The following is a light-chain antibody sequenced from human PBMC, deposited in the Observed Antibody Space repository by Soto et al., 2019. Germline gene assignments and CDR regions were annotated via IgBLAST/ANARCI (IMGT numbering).Light chain of an antibody. CDR1: QTVLYNSNNKNF. Sequence: DIVMTQSPDSLAVSLGERATINCKSSQTVLYNSNNKNFLAWYQQKPGQPSKLLLYWASTRESGVPDRFIGSGSGKDFSLPISSLEAEDVAVYYCHQHFTTPDTFGQGTKLEIK. V-gene: IGKV4-1*01. J-gene: IGKJ2*01. CDR2: WAS. CDR3: HQHFTTPDT.